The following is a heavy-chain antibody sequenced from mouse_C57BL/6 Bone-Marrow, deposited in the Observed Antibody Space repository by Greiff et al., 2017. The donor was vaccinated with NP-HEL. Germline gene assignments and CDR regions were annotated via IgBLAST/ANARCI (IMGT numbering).Heavy chain of an antibody. CDR1: GYSITSGYY. CDR2: ISYDGSN. J-gene: IGHJ2*01. CDR3: ARGYFDY. Sequence: DVQLVESGPGLVKPSQSLSLTCSVTGYSITSGYYWNWIRQFPGNKLEWMGYISYDGSNNYNPSLKNRISITRDTSKNQFFLKLNSVTTEDTATYYCARGYFDYWGQGTTLTVSS. V-gene: IGHV3-6*01.